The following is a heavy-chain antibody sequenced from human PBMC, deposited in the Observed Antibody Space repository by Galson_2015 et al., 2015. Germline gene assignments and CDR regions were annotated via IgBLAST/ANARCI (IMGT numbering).Heavy chain of an antibody. CDR2: IQSDGNKR. CDR3: ARDGGPATGGLDCHY. V-gene: IGHV3-30*12. D-gene: IGHD2-21*02. Sequence: SLRLSCAASGFTFSLYGMHWVRQAPGKGLEWVAVIQSDGNKRYSTDSVRGRFTISRDNSKNTVSLQRDSLRVEDTAIYYCARDGGPATGGLDCHYWGQGTRVTVSS. CDR1: GFTFSLYG. J-gene: IGHJ4*02.